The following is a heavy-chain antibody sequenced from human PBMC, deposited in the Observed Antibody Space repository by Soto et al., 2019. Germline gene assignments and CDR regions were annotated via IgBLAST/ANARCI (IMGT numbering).Heavy chain of an antibody. Sequence: EVQLVESGGGLVKPGGSLRLSCAASGFTFSSYSMNWVRQAPGKGLEWVSSISSSSSYIYYADSVKGRFTISRDNAKSSLYLQMNSLRAEDTAVYYCARAPYYYDSHGYWAYWGQGTLVTVSS. V-gene: IGHV3-21*01. J-gene: IGHJ4*02. CDR1: GFTFSSYS. CDR2: ISSSSSYI. D-gene: IGHD3-22*01. CDR3: ARAPYYYDSHGYWAY.